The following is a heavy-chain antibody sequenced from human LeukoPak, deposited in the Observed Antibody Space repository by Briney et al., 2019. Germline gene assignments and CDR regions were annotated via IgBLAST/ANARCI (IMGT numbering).Heavy chain of an antibody. D-gene: IGHD3-10*01. V-gene: IGHV5-10-1*01. CDR3: ASPVGDSYGSGLDY. CDR1: GYSFTSYW. Sequence: GESLKISYKGSGYSFTSYWISWVRQMPGKGLEWMGRIDPSDSYTNYSPSFQGHVTISSDKSISTAYLHWSSLKASDTAMYYCASPVGDSYGSGLDYWSQGTLVTVSS. J-gene: IGHJ4*02. CDR2: IDPSDSYT.